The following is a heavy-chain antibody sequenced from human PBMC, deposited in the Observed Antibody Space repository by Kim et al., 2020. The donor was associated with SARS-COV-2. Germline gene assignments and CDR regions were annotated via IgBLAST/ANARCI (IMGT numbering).Heavy chain of an antibody. J-gene: IGHJ4*02. CDR3: AKPMTTMSTSFDC. Sequence: ADSVKGRFTISRDNSKNMLYLQMSSLRAEDTAVYYCAKPMTTMSTSFDCWGQGALVTVSS. D-gene: IGHD3-16*01. V-gene: IGHV3-23*01.